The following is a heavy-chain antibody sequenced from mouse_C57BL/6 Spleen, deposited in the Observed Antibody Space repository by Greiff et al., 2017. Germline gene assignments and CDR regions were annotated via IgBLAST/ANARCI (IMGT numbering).Heavy chain of an antibody. CDR3: ARSGTTVVAKD. V-gene: IGHV1-4*01. CDR1: GYTFTSYT. J-gene: IGHJ3*01. CDR2: IYPSSGYT. Sequence: VQLQESGAELARPGASVKMSCKASGYTFTSYTMHWVKQRPGQGLEWIGYIYPSSGYTKYNQKFKDKATLTADKSSSTAYMQLSSLTSEDSAVYYCARSGTTVVAKDWGQGTLVTVSA. D-gene: IGHD1-1*01.